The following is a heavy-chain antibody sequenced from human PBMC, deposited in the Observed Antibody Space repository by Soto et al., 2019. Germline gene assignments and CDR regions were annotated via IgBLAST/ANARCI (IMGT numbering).Heavy chain of an antibody. CDR1: GFAFSNSY. Sequence: EVQLVESGGGLVQPGGSLRLSCAASGFAFSNSYMHWVRRAPGKGLVGVSLITSDGTATTYADSVKGRFTISRDNARNALYLQMNSLRDGDTAVYNCARDNHGSIDHWGQGILVTVSS. CDR3: ARDNHGSIDH. CDR2: ITSDGTAT. V-gene: IGHV3-74*03. D-gene: IGHD3-10*01. J-gene: IGHJ4*02.